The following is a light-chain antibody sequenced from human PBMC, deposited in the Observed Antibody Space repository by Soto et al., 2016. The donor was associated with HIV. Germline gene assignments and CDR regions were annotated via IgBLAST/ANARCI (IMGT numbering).Light chain of an antibody. CDR3: MQGIHLPYT. J-gene: IGKJ2*01. CDR1: QSLLHSDAKTS. CDR2: EVS. Sequence: DVVMTQTPLSLSVTPGQPASISCKSSQSLLHSDAKTSLYWYLQKPGQSPHLLIYEVSGRFSGVPDRFSGSGSGTDFTLKISRVEAEDVGVYYCMQGIHLPYTFGQGTKLEI. V-gene: IGKV2-29*03.